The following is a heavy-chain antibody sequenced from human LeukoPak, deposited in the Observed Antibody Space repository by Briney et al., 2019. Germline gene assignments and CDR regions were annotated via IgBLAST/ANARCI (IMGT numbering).Heavy chain of an antibody. V-gene: IGHV3-7*01. J-gene: IGHJ3*02. CDR3: ARDFLLGTTAFDI. CDR1: GFTFSNYW. CDR2: IKEDGSEK. Sequence: PGGSLRLSCAASGFTFSNYWMSWVRQAPGKGLDCVANIKEDGSEKYYVDSVKGRFTISRDNAKKSLYLQMNSLRAEDTAVYYCARDFLLGTTAFDIWGQGTMVTVSS. D-gene: IGHD7-27*01.